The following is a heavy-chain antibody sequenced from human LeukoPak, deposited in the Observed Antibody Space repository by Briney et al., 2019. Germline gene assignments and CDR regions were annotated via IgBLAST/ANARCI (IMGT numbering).Heavy chain of an antibody. Sequence: ASVTVSFKASGYTFTGYYMHWVRQAPGQGLEWMGWINPNSGGTNYAQKFQGRVTMTRDTSISTAYMELSRLRSDDTAVYYCARGAILGYCSGGSCYEDDYWGQGTLVTVSS. V-gene: IGHV1-2*02. D-gene: IGHD2-15*01. CDR2: INPNSGGT. CDR3: ARGAILGYCSGGSCYEDDY. J-gene: IGHJ4*02. CDR1: GYTFTGYY.